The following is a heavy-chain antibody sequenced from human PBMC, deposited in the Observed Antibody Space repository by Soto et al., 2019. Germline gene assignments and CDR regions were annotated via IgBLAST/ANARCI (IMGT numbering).Heavy chain of an antibody. D-gene: IGHD5-12*01. CDR1: GGTFGSYS. J-gene: IGHJ4*02. CDR3: ARAPVDIVATRGVFDF. Sequence: SAKVCWEASGGTFGSYSSSWVRQAHGQGLEWMGGIIPIFGTANYAQKLQGRVTITADESTSTAYMELSSLRSEDTAVYYCARAPVDIVATRGVFDFWGQGTQVTVSS. CDR2: IIPIFGTA. V-gene: IGHV1-69*13.